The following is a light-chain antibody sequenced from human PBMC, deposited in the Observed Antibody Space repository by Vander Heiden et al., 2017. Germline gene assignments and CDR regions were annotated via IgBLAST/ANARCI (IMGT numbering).Light chain of an antibody. CDR1: QSVSSSY. CDR2: GAS. Sequence: EIVLTQSPGTLSLSPGERATLSCRASQSVSSSYLAWYQQKPGQAPRLLIYGASSRATGIPDRFSGSGSGTDFTLTISRLEPEDFAVYYCPQYGTSFGQGTKVEI. J-gene: IGKJ1*01. V-gene: IGKV3-20*01. CDR3: PQYGTS.